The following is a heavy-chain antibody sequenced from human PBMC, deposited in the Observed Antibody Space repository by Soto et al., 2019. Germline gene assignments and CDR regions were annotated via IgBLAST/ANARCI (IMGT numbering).Heavy chain of an antibody. J-gene: IGHJ4*02. Sequence: QVQLVQSGAEVKKFGASVQVSCKASGYTFSSYSIAWVRQAPGQGLEWMGRINPDNGNTNYARNLQGRVTMTTDTATSTAYMELRSLKSDDTAVYYCARETLNAGPSDYWGQGTLVTASS. V-gene: IGHV1-18*04. D-gene: IGHD3-10*01. CDR2: INPDNGNT. CDR3: ARETLNAGPSDY. CDR1: GYTFSSYS.